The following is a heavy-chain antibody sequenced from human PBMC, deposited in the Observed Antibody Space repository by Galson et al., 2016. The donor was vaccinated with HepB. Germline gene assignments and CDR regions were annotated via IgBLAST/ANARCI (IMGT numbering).Heavy chain of an antibody. CDR1: GFPVTDLS. CDR3: VTEGGN. CDR2: FELEDGET. Sequence: SVKVSCKVSGFPVTDLSIHWVRQAPGKGLEGMGGFELEDGETVHAQKFQGRVTMTEDTSTDTAYMELSRLTSGDTAVYYCVTEGGNWGQGVLVTVSS. V-gene: IGHV1-24*01. D-gene: IGHD3-16*01. J-gene: IGHJ4*02.